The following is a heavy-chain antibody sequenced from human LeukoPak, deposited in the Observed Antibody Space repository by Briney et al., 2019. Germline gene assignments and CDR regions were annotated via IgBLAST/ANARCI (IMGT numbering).Heavy chain of an antibody. CDR2: INPNSGGT. J-gene: IGHJ4*02. CDR3: AREGEYSSSPFVDY. Sequence: ASVKVSCKASGYTFTGYYMHWVRQAPGQGLEWMGWINPNSGGTNYAQKFQGRVTMTRDASISTAYMELSRLRSDDTAVYYCAREGEYSSSPFVDYWGQGTLVTVSS. V-gene: IGHV1-2*02. D-gene: IGHD6-6*01. CDR1: GYTFTGYY.